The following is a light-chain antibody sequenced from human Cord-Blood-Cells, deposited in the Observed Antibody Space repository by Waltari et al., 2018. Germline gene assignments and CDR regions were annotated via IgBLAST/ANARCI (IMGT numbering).Light chain of an antibody. CDR3: SSYTSSSTYV. CDR2: DVS. Sequence: QSALPQPPSVSGSPGQTFTTSCTVTRSDVGGYNYLSWYQQHPGKAPKLMIYDVSNRPSGVSNRFSGSKSGNTASLTISGLQAEDEADYYCSSYTSSSTYVFGTGTKVTVL. CDR1: RSDVGGYNY. J-gene: IGLJ1*01. V-gene: IGLV2-14*01.